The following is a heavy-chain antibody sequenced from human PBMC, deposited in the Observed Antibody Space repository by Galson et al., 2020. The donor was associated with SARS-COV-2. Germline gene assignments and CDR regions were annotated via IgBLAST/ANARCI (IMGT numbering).Heavy chain of an antibody. CDR3: ATMDGGQFSGGAFDI. V-gene: IGHV3-30*10. Sequence: GESLKISCAASGFTFNRYAMHWVRQAPGKGLEWVAVISYDGTNSYHTDSVKGRFTISRDNSRNTVYLQMNSLRAEDTAVFYCATMDGGQFSGGAFDIWGRGTKGTVSS. J-gene: IGHJ3*02. D-gene: IGHD3-10*01. CDR1: GFTFNRYA. CDR2: ISYDGTNS.